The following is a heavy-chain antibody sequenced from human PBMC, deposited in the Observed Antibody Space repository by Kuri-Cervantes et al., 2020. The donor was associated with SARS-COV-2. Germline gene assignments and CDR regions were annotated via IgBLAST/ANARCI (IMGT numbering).Heavy chain of an antibody. J-gene: IGHJ6*03. Sequence: GESLKISCAASGFVFGAYGMHWVRQAPGKGLEWVALIWFDGDNKMYAESVKDRFTISRDNSKNTLYLQMNGLRAEDTALYFCATDQVDLRHRYTYYYMDVWGKGTTVTVSS. CDR2: IWFDGDNK. V-gene: IGHV3-30*02. D-gene: IGHD3/OR15-3a*01. CDR1: GFVFGAYG. CDR3: ATDQVDLRHRYTYYYMDV.